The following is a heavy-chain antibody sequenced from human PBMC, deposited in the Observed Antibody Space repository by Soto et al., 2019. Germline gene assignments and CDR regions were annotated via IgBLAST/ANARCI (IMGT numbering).Heavy chain of an antibody. CDR1: GYTFTGYY. CDR3: ARGAGEGYCSSTSCYKYFDH. CDR2: INPNSGGT. D-gene: IGHD2-2*02. J-gene: IGHJ4*02. V-gene: IGHV1-2*04. Sequence: ASVKVSCKASGYTFTGYYMHWVRQAPGQGLEWMGWINPNSGGTNYAQKFQGWVTMTRDTSISTAYMELSRLRSDDTAVYYCARGAGEGYCSSTSCYKYFDHWGQGTRVTVSS.